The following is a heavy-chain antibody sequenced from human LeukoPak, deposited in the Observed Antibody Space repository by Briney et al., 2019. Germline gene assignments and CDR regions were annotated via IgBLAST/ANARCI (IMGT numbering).Heavy chain of an antibody. J-gene: IGHJ3*02. CDR1: GYSFTSYW. CDR2: IYPGDSDT. V-gene: IGHV5-51*01. D-gene: IGHD2-15*01. CDR3: ASSPVVVDAIGRAFDI. Sequence: GESLKISCKGSGYSFTSYWIGWVRQMPGKGLEWMGIIYPGDSDTRYSPSFQGQVTISAHKSISTAYLQWSSLKASDTAMYYCASSPVVVDAIGRAFDIWGQGTMVTVSS.